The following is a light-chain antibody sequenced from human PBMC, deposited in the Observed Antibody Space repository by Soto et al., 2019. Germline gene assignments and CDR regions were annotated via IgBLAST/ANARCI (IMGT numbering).Light chain of an antibody. CDR3: QQYKDWRT. J-gene: IGKJ2*01. V-gene: IGKV3-15*01. Sequence: EIVMTQSPGTLSVSPGERATLSCRASQSVSTKLAWYQQKPGQAPRLLIYGAPTRATGIPVRFSGSGSGTEFTLTISSLQSEDFAAYYCQQYKDWRTFGQGTKLEIK. CDR2: GAP. CDR1: QSVSTK.